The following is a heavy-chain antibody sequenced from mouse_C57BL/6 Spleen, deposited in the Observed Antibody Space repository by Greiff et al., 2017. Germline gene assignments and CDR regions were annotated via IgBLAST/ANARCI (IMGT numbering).Heavy chain of an antibody. D-gene: IGHD1-1*01. J-gene: IGHJ4*01. V-gene: IGHV5-4*01. CDR2: ISDGGSYT. CDR3: AREGITTVVANAMDY. CDR1: GFTFSSYA. Sequence: EVQGVESGGGLVKPGGSLKLSCAASGFTFSSYAMSWVRQTPEKRLEWVATISDGGSYTYYPDNVKGRFTISRDNDKNNLYLQMSHLKSEDTAMYYCAREGITTVVANAMDYWGQGTSVTVSS.